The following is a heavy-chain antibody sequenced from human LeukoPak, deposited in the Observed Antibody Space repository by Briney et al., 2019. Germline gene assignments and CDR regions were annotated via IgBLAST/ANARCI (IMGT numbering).Heavy chain of an antibody. CDR3: ARGSEGGYSGYELFDY. D-gene: IGHD5-12*01. CDR2: ISSSSSYI. J-gene: IGHJ4*02. Sequence: GGSLRLSCAASGFTFSSYSMNWVRQAPGKGLEWVPSISSSSSYIYYADSVKGRFTISRDNAKNSLYLQMNSLRAEDTAVYYCARGSEGGYSGYELFDYWGQGTLVTVSS. CDR1: GFTFSSYS. V-gene: IGHV3-21*01.